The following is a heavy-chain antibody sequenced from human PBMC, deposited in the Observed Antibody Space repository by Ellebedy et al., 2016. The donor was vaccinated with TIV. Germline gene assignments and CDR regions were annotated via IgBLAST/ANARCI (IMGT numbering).Heavy chain of an antibody. CDR2: INQDGSRT. CDR3: ARDPYGGAYDI. CDR1: GFSFSNYD. D-gene: IGHD4-17*01. J-gene: IGHJ3*02. V-gene: IGHV3-7*01. Sequence: GESLKISXAASGFSFSNYDMNWVRQAPGKGLEWVAIINQDGSRTNHVDSVKGRFTIFRDNARNSLFLQMNSLRVDDTAIYYCARDPYGGAYDIWGQGTVVTVSS.